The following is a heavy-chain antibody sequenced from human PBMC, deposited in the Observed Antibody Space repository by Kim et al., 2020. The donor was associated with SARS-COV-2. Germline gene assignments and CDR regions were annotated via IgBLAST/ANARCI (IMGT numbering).Heavy chain of an antibody. D-gene: IGHD3-16*02. CDR3: ASALGH. J-gene: IGHJ4*02. V-gene: IGHV4-4*07. CDR2: YTSGRT. Sequence: YTSGRTNYNPSLQSRVTMSVDMSKNQFARKLSSVTAADTDVYYCASALGHWGQGTLVTVSS.